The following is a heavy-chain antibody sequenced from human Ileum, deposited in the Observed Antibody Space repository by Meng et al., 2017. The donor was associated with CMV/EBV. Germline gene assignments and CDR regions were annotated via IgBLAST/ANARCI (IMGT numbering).Heavy chain of an antibody. CDR2: IYYSGST. CDR1: GGSISSYY. D-gene: IGHD2-2*01. J-gene: IGHJ4*02. CDR3: ARGYLYCSSTSCLDY. Sequence: GSLRLSCTVSGGSISSYYWSWIRQPPGKGLEWIGYIYYSGSTNYNPSLKSRVTISVDTSKNQFSLKLSSVTAADTAVYYCARGYLYCSSTSCLDYWGQGNLVTVSS. V-gene: IGHV4-59*01.